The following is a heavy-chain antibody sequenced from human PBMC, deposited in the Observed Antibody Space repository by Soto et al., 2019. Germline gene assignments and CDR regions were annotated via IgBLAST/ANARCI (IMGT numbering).Heavy chain of an antibody. Sequence: GGSLRLSCAASGFTFSSYAMSWVRQAPGKGLEWVSSISGSGGSTYYADSVKGRFTIARDNSKNTLYLQMNSLRVEDTAVYYCATENFDYIWGSYRYTGFAYFDFWGQGTLVTVSS. J-gene: IGHJ4*02. CDR2: ISGSGGST. V-gene: IGHV3-23*01. D-gene: IGHD3-16*02. CDR3: ATENFDYIWGSYRYTGFAYFDF. CDR1: GFTFSSYA.